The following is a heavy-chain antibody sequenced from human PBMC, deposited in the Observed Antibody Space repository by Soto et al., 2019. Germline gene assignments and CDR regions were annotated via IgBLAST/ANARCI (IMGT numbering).Heavy chain of an antibody. V-gene: IGHV3-33*01. Sequence: QVQLVESGGSVVQPGTSLRLSCAASGFTFSNYGMHWVRQAPGKGLEWVAVIWFDGSNKYYADSVKGRFTISRDNSKNTLYLQMNSLRAEDTAVYYCARDVGPWLDAFDIWGQGTMVTVSS. CDR3: ARDVGPWLDAFDI. CDR1: GFTFSNYG. J-gene: IGHJ3*02. D-gene: IGHD5-18*01. CDR2: IWFDGSNK.